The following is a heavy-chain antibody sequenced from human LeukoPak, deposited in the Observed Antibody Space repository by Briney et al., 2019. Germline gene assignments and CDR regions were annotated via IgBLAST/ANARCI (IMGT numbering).Heavy chain of an antibody. V-gene: IGHV4-30-2*01. D-gene: IGHD3-10*01. CDR2: IYHSGST. CDR3: ARVGGSNYYYYGMDV. Sequence: TLSLTCAVSGGSISSGGYSWSWIRQPPGKGLEWIGYIYHSGSTYYNPSLKSRVTISVDTSKNQFSLKLSSVTAADTAVYYCARVGGSNYYYYGMDVWGQGTTVTVSS. CDR1: GGSISSGGYS. J-gene: IGHJ6*02.